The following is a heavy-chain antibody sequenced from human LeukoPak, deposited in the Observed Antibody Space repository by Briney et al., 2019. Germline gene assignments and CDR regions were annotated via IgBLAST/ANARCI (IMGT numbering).Heavy chain of an antibody. J-gene: IGHJ6*04. V-gene: IGHV4-34*01. Sequence: SETLSLTCAVYGESFTGYYWSWIRQPPGKGLEWIAEINHSGTTNDNPSLKSRITISVDTSKNQFSLNLPSVTAADTAVYYWAGRKVPPVSWRYYYLGLDVWGNGTTVTVSS. D-gene: IGHD2-2*01. CDR3: AGRKVPPVSWRYYYLGLDV. CDR1: GESFTGYY. CDR2: INHSGTT.